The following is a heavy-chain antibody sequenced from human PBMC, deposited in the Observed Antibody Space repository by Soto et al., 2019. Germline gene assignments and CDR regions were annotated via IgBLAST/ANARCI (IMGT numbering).Heavy chain of an antibody. D-gene: IGHD1-26*01. CDR3: SDCGSSAFDS. CDR1: GFTFSEHF. CDR2: IKKKGDKYTT. V-gene: IGHV3-72*01. J-gene: IGHJ4*02. Sequence: PGGSLRLSCAASGFTFSEHFMDWVRQAPGKGLEWVGLIKKKGDKYTTQYAASVRGRFTISRDDSENTLYLQMNTLKIEDTAVYECSDCGSSAFDSWGQGTLVTVSS.